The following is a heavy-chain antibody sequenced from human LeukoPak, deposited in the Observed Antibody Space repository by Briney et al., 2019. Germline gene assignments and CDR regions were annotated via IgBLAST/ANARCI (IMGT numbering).Heavy chain of an antibody. J-gene: IGHJ4*02. Sequence: SETLSLTCTVSGGSISSYYWSWIRQPAGKGLEWIGRIYTSGSTNYNPSLKSRVTMSVDTSKNQFSLKLSSVTAADTAVYYCARAPYCSSTSCYTEDYWGQGTLVTVSS. CDR3: ARAPYCSSTSCYTEDY. V-gene: IGHV4-4*07. CDR2: IYTSGST. D-gene: IGHD2-2*02. CDR1: GGSISSYY.